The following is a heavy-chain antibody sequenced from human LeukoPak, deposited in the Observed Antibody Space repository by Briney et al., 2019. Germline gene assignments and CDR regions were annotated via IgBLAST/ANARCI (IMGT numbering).Heavy chain of an antibody. Sequence: PGGSLRLSCAASGFTFSNAWMSWVRQAPGKGLEWVGRIKSKTDGGTTDYAAPVKGRFTISRDNSRNTLYLQMISLRAEDTAVYYCAKQFVDVWGQGTLVTVSS. CDR3: AKQFVDV. V-gene: IGHV3-15*01. D-gene: IGHD5-24*01. CDR2: IKSKTDGGTT. J-gene: IGHJ5*02. CDR1: GFTFSNAW.